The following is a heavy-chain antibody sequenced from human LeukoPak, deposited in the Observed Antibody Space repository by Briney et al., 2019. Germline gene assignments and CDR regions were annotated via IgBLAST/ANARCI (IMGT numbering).Heavy chain of an antibody. D-gene: IGHD3-3*01. CDR2: INHSGST. V-gene: IGHV4-34*01. CDR1: GGSFSGYY. J-gene: IGHJ4*02. Sequence: SETLSLTCAVYGGSFSGYYWSWIRQPPGKGLEWIGEINHSGSTNYNPSLKSRVTISVDTSKNQFSLKLSSVTAADTAVYYCARGRAIFGVAITRVPQFDYWGQGTLVTVSS. CDR3: ARGRAIFGVAITRVPQFDY.